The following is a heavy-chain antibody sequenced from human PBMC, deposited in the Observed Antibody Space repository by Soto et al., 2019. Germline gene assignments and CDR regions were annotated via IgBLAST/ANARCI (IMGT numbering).Heavy chain of an antibody. CDR2: IYYSGST. D-gene: IGHD6-13*01. CDR3: ARASRYSSSWFYFNY. J-gene: IGHJ4*02. Sequence: SETLSLTCTVSGGSISSGDYYWSWIRQPPGKGLEWIGCIYYSGSTDYNPSLKSRVTISVDTSKNQFSLKLSSVTAADTAVYYRARASRYSSSWFYFNYWGQGTLVTVSS. V-gene: IGHV4-30-4*01. CDR1: GGSISSGDYY.